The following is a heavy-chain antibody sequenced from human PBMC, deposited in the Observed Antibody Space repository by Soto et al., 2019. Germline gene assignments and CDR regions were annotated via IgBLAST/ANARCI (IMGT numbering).Heavy chain of an antibody. V-gene: IGHV4-61*01. CDR1: GGSFKSGSYS. J-gene: IGHJ6*02. CDR2: VYHTGRT. Sequence: KPSETLSLTCTVSGGSFKSGSYSWSWIRQPPGKGLEWIGYVYHTGRTSYNPSLKSRVSISMDTSKNQFSLNLDSVTAADTAVYYCARDPPATRHGMDVWGQGTTVTVSS. CDR3: ARDPPATRHGMDV.